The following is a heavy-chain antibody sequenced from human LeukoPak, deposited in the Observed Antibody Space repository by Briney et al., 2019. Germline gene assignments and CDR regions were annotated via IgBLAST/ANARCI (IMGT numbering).Heavy chain of an antibody. Sequence: PGGSLRLSCAASGFTFSIHGMSWVRQAPGKGLEWVSAIRGRDDNTYYADSVKGRFTISRDNSKNTLYLQMNSLRAEDTAVYFCAKRSDYAGNWNYFDYWGQGTLVTVSS. D-gene: IGHD4-23*01. CDR3: AKRSDYAGNWNYFDY. CDR1: GFTFSIHG. CDR2: IRGRDDNT. V-gene: IGHV3-23*01. J-gene: IGHJ4*02.